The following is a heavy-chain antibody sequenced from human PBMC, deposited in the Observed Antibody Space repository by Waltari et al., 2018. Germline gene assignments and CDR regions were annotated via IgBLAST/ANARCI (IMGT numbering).Heavy chain of an antibody. CDR3: ARVRVGYGYNYDY. Sequence: QVQLQESGPGLVKPSETLSLTCTVSGGSLSSHYWSCIRQPPGKGLEWIGYIYYSGSTNYNPSLKSRVTISVDTSKNQFSLKLSSVTAADTAVYYCARVRVGYGYNYDYWGQGTLVTVSS. CDR2: IYYSGST. D-gene: IGHD5-12*01. V-gene: IGHV4-59*11. J-gene: IGHJ4*02. CDR1: GGSLSSHY.